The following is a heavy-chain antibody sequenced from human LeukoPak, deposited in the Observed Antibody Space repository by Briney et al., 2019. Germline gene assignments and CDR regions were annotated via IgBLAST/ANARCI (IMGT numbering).Heavy chain of an antibody. V-gene: IGHV1-2*02. CDR2: IYPPTGGT. Sequence: ASVKVSCKTSGYTFTAYHMHWVRQAPGQGLEFMGWIYPPTGGTILAEKFQGRVTMTRDTSITTAYMELSGLNFDDTAVYYCVRENWNYDHWGQGTLVTVSS. CDR1: GYTFTAYH. D-gene: IGHD3-16*01. J-gene: IGHJ4*02. CDR3: VRENWNYDH.